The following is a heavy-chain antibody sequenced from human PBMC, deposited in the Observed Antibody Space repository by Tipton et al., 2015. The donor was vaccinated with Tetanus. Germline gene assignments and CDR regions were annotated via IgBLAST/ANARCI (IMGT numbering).Heavy chain of an antibody. V-gene: IGHV3-9*01. Sequence: AVSGFKFDDYAVHWVRQAPGKGLEWVSGISWNSGAKGYAASVEGRFTISRDNSKNTLYLQMNSLRAEDTAVYYCARPLGDSGSYIFDYWGQGTLVTVSS. CDR3: ARPLGDSGSYIFDY. CDR1: GFKFDDYA. J-gene: IGHJ4*02. D-gene: IGHD1-26*01. CDR2: ISWNSGAK.